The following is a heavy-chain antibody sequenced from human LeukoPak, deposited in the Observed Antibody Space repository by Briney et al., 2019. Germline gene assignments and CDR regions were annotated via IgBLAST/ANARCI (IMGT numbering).Heavy chain of an antibody. CDR1: GFTFNDAW. D-gene: IGHD2-21*02. J-gene: IGHJ3*01. V-gene: IGHV3-15*01. Sequence: PGGSLRLSCAASGFTFNDAWMTWVRRAPGKGLEWVGRVMSKTADEKIDYAAPVKGRFSISRDDSKDTVFLQMDSLKSEDTAMYYCIRGICDSGGCHWDDAFDVWGQGTMVTVSS. CDR3: IRGICDSGGCHWDDAFDV. CDR2: VMSKTADEKI.